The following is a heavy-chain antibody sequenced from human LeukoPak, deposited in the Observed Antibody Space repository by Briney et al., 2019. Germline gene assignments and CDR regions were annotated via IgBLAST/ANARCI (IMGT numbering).Heavy chain of an antibody. Sequence: PGGSLGLSCGASGFTNYMSWVRQAPDRGLEWVSSIYSSGSTYYADSVRGRFTISRDKTKNTLFLLMNSLRVEDTALYYCARDLLEPEMAAWGLGTLVTVSS. D-gene: IGHD5-24*01. CDR2: IYSSGST. J-gene: IGHJ5*02. CDR1: GFTNY. CDR3: ARDLLEPEMAA. V-gene: IGHV3-53*01.